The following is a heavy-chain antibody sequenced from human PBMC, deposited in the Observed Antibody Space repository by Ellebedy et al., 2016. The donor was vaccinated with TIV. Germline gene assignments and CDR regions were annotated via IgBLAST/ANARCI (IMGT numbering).Heavy chain of an antibody. Sequence: AASVTVSCKASGYTLTSYGISWVRQAPGQGLEWIGWICAYNGNTNYAQKFQGRVTMTEDTSTDTAYMELSSLRSEDTDVYYCATDLQQWQGFDYWGQGTLVTVSS. J-gene: IGHJ4*02. CDR1: GYTLTSYG. V-gene: IGHV1-18*01. CDR2: ICAYNGNT. D-gene: IGHD6-19*01. CDR3: ATDLQQWQGFDY.